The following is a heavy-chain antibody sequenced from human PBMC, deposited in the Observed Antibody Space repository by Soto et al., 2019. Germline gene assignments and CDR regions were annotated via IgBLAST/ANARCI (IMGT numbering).Heavy chain of an antibody. CDR3: ARAHAPTLPFDS. D-gene: IGHD2-15*01. CDR1: GGSIRNVY. CDR2: IYHSGNT. V-gene: IGHV4-59*01. J-gene: IGHJ4*02. Sequence: SETLSLTCTVSGGSIRNVYWSWIRQSPGKGLEWIGFIYHSGNTKYNPSLKSRVTISIDTSNNQFSLSLKSVTAANTAVYFCARAHAPTLPFDSWGQGTLVTVSS.